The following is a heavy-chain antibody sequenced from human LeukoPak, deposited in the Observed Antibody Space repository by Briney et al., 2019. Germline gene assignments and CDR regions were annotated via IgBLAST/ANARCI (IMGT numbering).Heavy chain of an antibody. V-gene: IGHV4-59*08. CDR3: ASNSGSYYPYYYYYYMDV. J-gene: IGHJ6*03. CDR2: IYCSGST. CDR1: GGSISSYY. Sequence: SETLSLTCTVSGGSISSYYWSWIRQPPGKGLEWIGYIYCSGSTNYNPSLKSRVTISVDTSKNQFSLKLSSVTAADTAVYYCASNSGSYYPYYYYYYMDVWGKGTTVTVSS. D-gene: IGHD1-26*01.